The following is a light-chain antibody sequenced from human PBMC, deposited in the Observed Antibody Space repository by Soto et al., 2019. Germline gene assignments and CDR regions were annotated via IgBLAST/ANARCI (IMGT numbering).Light chain of an antibody. CDR3: YSYAGSNNWGV. V-gene: IGLV2-8*01. Sequence: QSVLTQPPSASGSPGQSVAISCTGTSSDVGGYNYVSWYQQHPGKAPKLMIYEVSKRPSVVPNRFSGSKSGNTASLTVSGLQTEDEAVYYCYSYAGSNNWGVFGGGTQLTVL. CDR1: SSDVGGYNY. J-gene: IGLJ2*01. CDR2: EVS.